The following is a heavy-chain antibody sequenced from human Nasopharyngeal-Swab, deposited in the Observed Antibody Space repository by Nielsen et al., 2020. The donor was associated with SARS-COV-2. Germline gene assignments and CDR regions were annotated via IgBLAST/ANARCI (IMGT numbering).Heavy chain of an antibody. J-gene: IGHJ4*02. CDR1: GFTFSSYA. CDR3: ARDLNWGYGY. D-gene: IGHD7-27*01. Sequence: GESLKISCAASGFTFSSYAMSWVRQAPGKGLEWVSAISGSGGSTYYADSVKGRFTISRDNAKDSLYLQMNSLRAEDTAVYYCARDLNWGYGYWGQGALVTVSS. V-gene: IGHV3-23*01. CDR2: ISGSGGST.